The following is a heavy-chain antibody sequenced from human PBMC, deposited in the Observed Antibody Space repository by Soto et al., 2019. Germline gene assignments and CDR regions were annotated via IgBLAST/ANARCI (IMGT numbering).Heavy chain of an antibody. J-gene: IGHJ4*02. CDR3: ARGRGMYGDYGYFDY. D-gene: IGHD4-17*01. CDR2: INHCGST. CDR1: GGSFSGYD. Sequence: QVQLQQWGAGLLKPSETLSLTCAVYGGSFSGYDWSWIRQPPGKGLEWIGEINHCGSTNYNPSLKSRVTISVDTSKNQFSLKLSSVTAADTAVYYCARGRGMYGDYGYFDYWGQGTLVTVSS. V-gene: IGHV4-34*01.